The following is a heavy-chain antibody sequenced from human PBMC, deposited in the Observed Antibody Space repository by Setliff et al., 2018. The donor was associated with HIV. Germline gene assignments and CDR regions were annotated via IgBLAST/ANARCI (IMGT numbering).Heavy chain of an antibody. J-gene: IGHJ6*04. CDR2: INPNNGDT. CDR3: AKDRTGTGTTLHV. D-gene: IGHD1-7*01. Sequence: ASVKVSCKASGYTFTAYYLHWVRQAPGQGLEWMGRINPNNGDTNYAQKFQGRVTMTRDTSINTAYLELSRLRSDDTAVYYCAKDRTGTGTTLHVWGKGTTVTVSS. V-gene: IGHV1-2*06. CDR1: GYTFTAYY.